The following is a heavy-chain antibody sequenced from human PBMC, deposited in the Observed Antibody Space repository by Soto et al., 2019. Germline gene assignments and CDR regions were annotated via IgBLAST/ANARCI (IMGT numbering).Heavy chain of an antibody. J-gene: IGHJ4*02. CDR3: AKSRANLTELPPFGY. V-gene: IGHV3-30*18. CDR2: ISYDGSNK. Sequence: PGGSLRLSCAASGFTFSSYGMHWVRQAPGKGLEWVAVISYDGSNKYYADSVKGRFTISRDNSKNTLYLQMNSLRAEDTAVYYCAKSRANLTELPPFGYWGQGTLVTVSS. CDR1: GFTFSSYG. D-gene: IGHD1-26*01.